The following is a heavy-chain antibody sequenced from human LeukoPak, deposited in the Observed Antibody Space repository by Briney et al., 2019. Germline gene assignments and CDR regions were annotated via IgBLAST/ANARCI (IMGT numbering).Heavy chain of an antibody. J-gene: IGHJ4*02. CDR2: IRGSGDRT. D-gene: IGHD4-17*01. CDR1: GFTFSSYA. CDR3: AKDRGPYGDYDGCLDY. V-gene: IGHV3-23*01. Sequence: PGGSLRLSCAASGFTFSSYAMSWVRQAPGKGLEWVSAIRGSGDRTHYADSVKGRFTISRDNSKNTLYLQMNSLRAEDTAVYYCAKDRGPYGDYDGCLDYWGQGTLVTVSS.